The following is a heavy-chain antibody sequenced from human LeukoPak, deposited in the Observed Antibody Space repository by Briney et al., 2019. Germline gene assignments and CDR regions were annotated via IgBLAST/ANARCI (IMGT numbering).Heavy chain of an antibody. D-gene: IGHD3-22*01. Sequence: ASEKASCKASGYTFTSYYMHWVRQAPGQGLEWMGIINPSGGSTSYAQKFQGRVTMTRDTSTSTVYMELSSLRSEDTAVYYCARDLARGTEMIITTLFDYWGQGTLVTVSS. V-gene: IGHV1-46*01. CDR3: ARDLARGTEMIITTLFDY. CDR2: INPSGGST. J-gene: IGHJ4*02. CDR1: GYTFTSYY.